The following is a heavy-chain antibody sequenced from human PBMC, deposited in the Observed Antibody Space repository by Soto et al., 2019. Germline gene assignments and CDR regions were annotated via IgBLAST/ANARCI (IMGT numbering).Heavy chain of an antibody. Sequence: PGGSLRLSCEASGFTFRNYDMHWVRQGTGKGLEWVSGISAAGDPDYADSVEGRFTISRDNSKNTLYLQMNSLRAEDTAVYYCATTPFFRWQLDKDYWGQGTLVTVSS. V-gene: IGHV3-13*05. D-gene: IGHD6-6*01. CDR3: ATTPFFRWQLDKDY. CDR1: GFTFRNYD. J-gene: IGHJ4*02. CDR2: ISAAGDP.